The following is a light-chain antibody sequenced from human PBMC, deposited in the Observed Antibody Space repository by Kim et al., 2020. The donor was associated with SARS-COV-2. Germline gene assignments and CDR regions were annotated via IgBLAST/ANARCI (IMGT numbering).Light chain of an antibody. CDR2: DAS. J-gene: IGKJ4*01. Sequence: EIVLTQSPATLSLSPGERATLSCGASQSVNSNYLAWYQHKPGLAPRVLIYDASSRATGIPDRFSGSGSGTDFTLTITRLEPEDFAVYYCQQYGSSPTFGGGTKVDIK. CDR3: QQYGSSPT. CDR1: QSVNSNY. V-gene: IGKV3D-20*01.